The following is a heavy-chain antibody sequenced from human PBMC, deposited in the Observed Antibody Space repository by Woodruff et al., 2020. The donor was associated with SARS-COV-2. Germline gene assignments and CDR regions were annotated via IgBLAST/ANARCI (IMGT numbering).Heavy chain of an antibody. V-gene: IGHV5-51*01. J-gene: IGHJ4*02. D-gene: IGHD4-17*01. CDR2: IFPDESDI. Sequence: VRQMPGPALEWMGMIFPDESDIIYSPSFQGLVTMSADTSTTTAHLQWSSLKASDTAIYYCARHTFGDYGLDYWGQGTLVTVSS. CDR3: ARHTFGDYGLDY.